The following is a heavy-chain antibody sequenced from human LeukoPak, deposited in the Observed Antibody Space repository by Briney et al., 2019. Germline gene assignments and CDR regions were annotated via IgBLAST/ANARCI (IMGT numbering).Heavy chain of an antibody. CDR2: IGRSGDRTT. J-gene: IGHJ4*02. V-gene: IGHV3-48*04. D-gene: IGHD3-9*01. CDR3: AKGHDILTGYYNGELDY. Sequence: GGSLRLSCAASGFTFSIYSLNWVRQAPGKGLEWVAYIGRSGDRTTKYADSVKGRFTISRDNAENSLFLQMNSLRAEDTAVYYCAKGHDILTGYYNGELDYWGQGTLVTVSS. CDR1: GFTFSIYS.